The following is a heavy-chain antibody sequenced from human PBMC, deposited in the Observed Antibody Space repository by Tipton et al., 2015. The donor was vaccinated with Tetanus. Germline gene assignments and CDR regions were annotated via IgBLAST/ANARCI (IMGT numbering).Heavy chain of an antibody. Sequence: QLVQSGAEVKKPGEFLKISCKGSGYSFTTYWIGWVRQMPGKGLEWMGIIFPGDSDTRYSPSFQGQVTISADKSISTAYLQWSSLKAADPAMYYCSRPSYDFWSGYPQYCFDYWGQGVLVTVAS. J-gene: IGHJ4*02. CDR2: IFPGDSDT. CDR3: SRPSYDFWSGYPQYCFDY. D-gene: IGHD3-3*01. CDR1: GYSFTTYW. V-gene: IGHV5-51*03.